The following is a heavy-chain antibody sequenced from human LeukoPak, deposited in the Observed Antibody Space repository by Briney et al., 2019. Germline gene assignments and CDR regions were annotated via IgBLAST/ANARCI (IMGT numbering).Heavy chain of an antibody. J-gene: IGHJ4*02. Sequence: ASVKVSCKASGYTFTGYYMHWVRQAPGQGLEWMGWINPNSGGTNYAQKFQGRVTMTRDTSINTAYMELNRLAYDDTAVYYCSREPSGYSSGWYDYWGQGTLVTVSS. D-gene: IGHD6-19*01. V-gene: IGHV1-2*02. CDR3: SREPSGYSSGWYDY. CDR1: GYTFTGYY. CDR2: INPNSGGT.